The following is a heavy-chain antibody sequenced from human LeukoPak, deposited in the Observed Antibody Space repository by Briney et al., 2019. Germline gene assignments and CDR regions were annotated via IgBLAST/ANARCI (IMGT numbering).Heavy chain of an antibody. J-gene: IGHJ5*02. CDR3: ARGVGSVVVVAATNNWFDP. Sequence: GGSLRLSCAASGFTFNNHAITWVRQAPGKGLEWVSAISGSGGTTYYADSVKGRFTISRDNSKNTLYLQMNSLRPEDTAVYYCARGVGSVVVVAATNNWFDPWGQGTLVTVSS. D-gene: IGHD2-15*01. CDR2: ISGSGGTT. V-gene: IGHV3-23*01. CDR1: GFTFNNHA.